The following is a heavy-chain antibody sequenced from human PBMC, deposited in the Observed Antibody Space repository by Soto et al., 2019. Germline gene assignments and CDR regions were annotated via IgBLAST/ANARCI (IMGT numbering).Heavy chain of an antibody. D-gene: IGHD1-26*01. J-gene: IGHJ4*02. Sequence: QVHLVQSGPEVKRPGASVQVSCKTSGYTFTDYYLHWVRQAPGQGLEWMGWVNSKSGGTNYAQKFQGRVSMTRDTSLNTAYMDLNSLSSDDTAVYYCARGPRPTGYSGKWFDFDYWGLGTLVTVSS. CDR2: VNSKSGGT. CDR3: ARGPRPTGYSGKWFDFDY. CDR1: GYTFTDYY. V-gene: IGHV1-2*02.